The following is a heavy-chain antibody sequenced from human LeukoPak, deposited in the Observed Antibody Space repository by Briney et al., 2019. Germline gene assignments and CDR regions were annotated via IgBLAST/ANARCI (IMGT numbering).Heavy chain of an antibody. V-gene: IGHV3-48*03. J-gene: IGHJ4*02. D-gene: IGHD1-26*01. Sequence: SGGSLRLSCAASGFTFNTYAMSWVRQAPGKGLEWVSNISSSGSTIYFADSVKGRFTVSRDNAKNSLSLQMNSLRAEDTAIYYCARGPGELDYWGQGTVVTVSS. CDR3: ARGPGELDY. CDR2: ISSSGSTI. CDR1: GFTFNTYA.